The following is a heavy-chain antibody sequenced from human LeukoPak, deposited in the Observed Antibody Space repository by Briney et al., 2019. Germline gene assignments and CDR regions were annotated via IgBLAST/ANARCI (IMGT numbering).Heavy chain of an antibody. J-gene: IGHJ5*01. CDR1: GYTFTNHA. D-gene: IGHD6-13*01. V-gene: IGHV1-3*04. Sequence: ASVKVSCKASGYTFTNHAMHWVRQAPGQGLEWMGWIDTANGNTKYLRKFQGRVTITRDTSARIVYMELSSLRFEDTAVYYCARPGASSPGNWFASWGQGSLVTVSS. CDR2: IDTANGNT. CDR3: ARPGASSPGNWFAS.